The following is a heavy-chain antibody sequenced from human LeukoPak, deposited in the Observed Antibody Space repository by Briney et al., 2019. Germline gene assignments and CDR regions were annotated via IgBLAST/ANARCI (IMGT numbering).Heavy chain of an antibody. D-gene: IGHD3-16*02. CDR3: ARDRNPSTYYDYVWGSYRYLVY. CDR2: IIPIFGTA. J-gene: IGHJ4*02. V-gene: IGHV1-69*13. CDR1: GGTFSSYA. Sequence: GASVKVSCKASGGTFSSYAISWVRQAPGQGLEWMGGIIPIFGTANHAQKFQGRVTITADESTSTAYMELSSLRSEDTAVYYCARDRNPSTYYDYVWGSYRYLVYWGQGTLVTVSS.